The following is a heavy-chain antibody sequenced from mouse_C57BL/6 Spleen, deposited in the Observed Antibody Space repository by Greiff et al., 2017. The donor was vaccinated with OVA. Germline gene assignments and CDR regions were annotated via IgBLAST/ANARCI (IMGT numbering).Heavy chain of an antibody. Sequence: QVQLQQSGAELMKPGASVKLSCKATGYTFTGYWIEWVKQRPGHGLEWIGEILPGSGSTNYNEKFKGKATFTADTSSNTAYMQLSSLTTEDSAIYYCARGGIYDYDEGYYFDYWGQGTTLTVSS. D-gene: IGHD2-4*01. CDR3: ARGGIYDYDEGYYFDY. CDR2: ILPGSGST. CDR1: GYTFTGYW. J-gene: IGHJ2*01. V-gene: IGHV1-9*01.